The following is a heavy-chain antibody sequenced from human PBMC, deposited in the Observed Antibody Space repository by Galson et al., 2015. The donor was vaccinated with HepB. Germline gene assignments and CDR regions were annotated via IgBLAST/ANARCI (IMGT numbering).Heavy chain of an antibody. CDR1: GFTFGDYA. Sequence: SLRLSCAASGFTFGDYAMSWVRQAPGKGLEWVGFIRSKAYGGTTEYAASVKGRFTISRDDSKSIAYLQMNSLKTEDTAVYYCTREITYFDYWGQGTLVTVSS. J-gene: IGHJ4*02. CDR2: IRSKAYGGTT. D-gene: IGHD3-16*01. CDR3: TREITYFDY. V-gene: IGHV3-49*04.